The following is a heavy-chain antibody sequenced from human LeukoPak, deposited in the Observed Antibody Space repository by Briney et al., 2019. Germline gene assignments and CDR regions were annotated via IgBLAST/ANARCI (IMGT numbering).Heavy chain of an antibody. CDR3: TTDPQWLVEFDY. CDR1: GFTFSNAW. V-gene: IGHV3-15*01. CDR2: IKSKTDGGTT. D-gene: IGHD6-19*01. J-gene: IGHJ4*02. Sequence: GGSLRLSCAASGFTFSNAWMSWVRQAPGKGLEWVGRIKSKTDGGTTDYAAPVKCRFTISRDDSKNTLYLQMNSLKTEDTAVYYCTTDPQWLVEFDYWGQGTLVTVSS.